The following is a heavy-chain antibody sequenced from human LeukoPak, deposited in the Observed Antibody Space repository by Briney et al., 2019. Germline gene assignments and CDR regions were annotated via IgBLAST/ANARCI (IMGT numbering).Heavy chain of an antibody. D-gene: IGHD6-19*01. CDR2: IYSGGST. CDR3: AKDYSSGWANDAFDI. V-gene: IGHV3-53*01. CDR1: GFTVSSNY. Sequence: PGGSLRLSCAASGFTVSSNYMSWVRQAPGKGLEWVSVIYSGGSTYYADSVKGRFTISRDNSKNTLYLQMNSLRAEDTAVYYCAKDYSSGWANDAFDIWGQGTMVTVSS. J-gene: IGHJ3*02.